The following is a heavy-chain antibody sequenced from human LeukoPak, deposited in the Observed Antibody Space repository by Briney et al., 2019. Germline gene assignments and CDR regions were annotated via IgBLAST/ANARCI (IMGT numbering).Heavy chain of an antibody. CDR1: GFTFSSYS. CDR2: ISSSSSTI. CDR3: AREPTNYYDTSAYFDY. Sequence: GGSLRLSCAASGFTFSSYSMNWVRQAPGKGLEWVSYISSSSSTIYYADSVKGRFTISRDNAKNSLYLQMNSLRAEDTAVYYCAREPTNYYDTSAYFDYWGQGTLVTVPS. V-gene: IGHV3-48*01. J-gene: IGHJ4*02. D-gene: IGHD3-22*01.